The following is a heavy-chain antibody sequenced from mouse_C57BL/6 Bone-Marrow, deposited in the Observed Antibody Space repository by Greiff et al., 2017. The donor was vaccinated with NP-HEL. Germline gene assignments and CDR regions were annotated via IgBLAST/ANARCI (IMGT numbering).Heavy chain of an antibody. CDR2: ILPGSGST. CDR1: GYTFTGYW. J-gene: IGHJ4*01. CDR3: ARPKLGPYYAMDY. D-gene: IGHD4-1*01. V-gene: IGHV1-9*01. Sequence: QVQLQQSGAELMKPGASVKLSCKATGYTFTGYWIEWVKQRPGHGLEWIGEILPGSGSTNYNEKFKGKATFTADTSSNTAYMQLSSRTTEDSAIYYCARPKLGPYYAMDYWGQGTSVTVSS.